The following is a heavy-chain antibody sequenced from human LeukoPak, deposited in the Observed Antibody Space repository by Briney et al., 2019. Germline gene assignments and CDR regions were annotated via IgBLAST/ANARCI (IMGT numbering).Heavy chain of an antibody. Sequence: GGSLRLSCAASGFTVSSNYMSWVRQAPGKGLEWVSVIYSGGSTYYADSVKGRFTISRDNSKNTLYLQMNSLRAEDTAVYYCAKNWVPYYYGVDVWGQGTTVTVSS. J-gene: IGHJ6*02. CDR1: GFTVSSNY. CDR3: AKNWVPYYYGVDV. D-gene: IGHD7-27*01. V-gene: IGHV3-53*01. CDR2: IYSGGST.